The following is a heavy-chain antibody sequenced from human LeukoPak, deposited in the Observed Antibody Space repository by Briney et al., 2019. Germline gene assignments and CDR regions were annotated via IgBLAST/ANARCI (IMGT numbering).Heavy chain of an antibody. CDR1: GFTFSSYS. CDR2: ISSSSSTI. J-gene: IGHJ4*02. Sequence: GGSLRLSCAASGFTFSSYSTNWVRQAPGKGQEWVSYISSSSSTIYYADSVKGRFTISRDNAKNSLYLQMNSLRAEDTAVYYCARSHSRGYDFWSGYYDEGFDYWGQGTLVTVSS. D-gene: IGHD3-3*01. CDR3: ARSHSRGYDFWSGYYDEGFDY. V-gene: IGHV3-48*01.